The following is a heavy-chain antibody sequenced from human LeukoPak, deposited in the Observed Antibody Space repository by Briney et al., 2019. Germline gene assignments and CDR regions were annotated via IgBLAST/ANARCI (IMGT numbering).Heavy chain of an antibody. Sequence: GGSLRLSCAASGFTFSSYDMSWVRQAPGKGLEWVSAISGSGVSTYYADSVKGRFTISRDNSKKTLYLQMNSLRAEDTAVYYCAKVEGNVLLWFGELFADYYYYMDVWGQGTTVTISS. CDR1: GFTFSSYD. J-gene: IGHJ6*03. CDR3: AKVEGNVLLWFGELFADYYYYMDV. CDR2: ISGSGVST. D-gene: IGHD3-10*01. V-gene: IGHV3-23*01.